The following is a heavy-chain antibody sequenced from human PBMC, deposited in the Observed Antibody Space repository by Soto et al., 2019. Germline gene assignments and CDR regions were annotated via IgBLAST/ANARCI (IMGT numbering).Heavy chain of an antibody. Sequence: SVKVSCKASGFTFTSSALQWVRQARGQRLEWIGWIVVGSGNTNYAQKFQERVTITRDMSTSTAYMELNSLRSDDTAVYYCAARVGRDNYMDVWGKGTTVTVSS. CDR3: AARVGRDNYMDV. V-gene: IGHV1-58*01. D-gene: IGHD2-15*01. CDR1: GFTFTSSA. J-gene: IGHJ6*03. CDR2: IVVGSGNT.